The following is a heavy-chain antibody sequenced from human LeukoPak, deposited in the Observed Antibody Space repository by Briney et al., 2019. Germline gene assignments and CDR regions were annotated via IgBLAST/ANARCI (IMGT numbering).Heavy chain of an antibody. J-gene: IGHJ4*02. CDR1: GYSFTSYW. CDR3: ARHRYCSSTSCYEMPDY. Sequence: GESLKISCKGSGYSFTSYWIGWVRQMPRKGLEWMGIIYPGDSDTRYSPSFQGQVTISADKSISTAYLQWSSLKASNTAMYYCARHRYCSSTSCYEMPDYWGQGTPVTVSS. V-gene: IGHV5-51*01. D-gene: IGHD2-2*01. CDR2: IYPGDSDT.